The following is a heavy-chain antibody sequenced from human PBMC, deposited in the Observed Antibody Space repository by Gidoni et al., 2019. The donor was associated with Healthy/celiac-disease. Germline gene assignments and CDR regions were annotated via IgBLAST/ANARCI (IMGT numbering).Heavy chain of an antibody. D-gene: IGHD3-10*01. J-gene: IGHJ4*02. CDR3: ASPGRGGFDY. V-gene: IGHV3-23*01. Sequence: VQLLESGGGLVQPGGSLRLSCAASGFTFSSYAMSWVRQAPGKGLEWVSGISGRGGSTYYADSGKGRFNISRDKSKNTLYLQMNSLRAEDTAVYYCASPGRGGFDYWGQGTLVTVSS. CDR1: GFTFSSYA. CDR2: ISGRGGST.